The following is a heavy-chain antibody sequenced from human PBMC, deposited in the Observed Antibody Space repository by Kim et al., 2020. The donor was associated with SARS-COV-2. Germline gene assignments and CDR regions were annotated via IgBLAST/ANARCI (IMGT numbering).Heavy chain of an antibody. CDR2: ISSSSSYI. J-gene: IGHJ3*02. Sequence: GGSLRLSCAASGFTFSSYSMNWVRQAPGKGLEWVSSISSSSSYIYYADSVKGRFTISRDNAKNSLYLQMNSLRAEDTAVYYCARDGTYCSGGSCYSLDAFDIWGQGTMVTVSS. CDR3: ARDGTYCSGGSCYSLDAFDI. D-gene: IGHD2-15*01. CDR1: GFTFSSYS. V-gene: IGHV3-21*01.